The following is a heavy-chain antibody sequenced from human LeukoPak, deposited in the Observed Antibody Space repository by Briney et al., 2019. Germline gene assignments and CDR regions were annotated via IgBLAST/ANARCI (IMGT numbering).Heavy chain of an antibody. CDR2: IYYSGST. D-gene: IGHD2-2*01. Sequence: TLSLTCTVSGGSISSGGYYWSWIRQHPGKGLEWIGYIYYSGSTYYNPSLKSRVTISVDTSKNQFSLKLSSVTAADTAVYYCARDSRGCSSTSCYSYGMDVWGQGTTVTVSS. CDR3: ARDSRGCSSTSCYSYGMDV. CDR1: GGSISSGGYY. V-gene: IGHV4-31*03. J-gene: IGHJ6*02.